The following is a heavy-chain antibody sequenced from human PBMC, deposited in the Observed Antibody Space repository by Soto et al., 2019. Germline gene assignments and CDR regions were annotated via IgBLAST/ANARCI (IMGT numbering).Heavy chain of an antibody. CDR1: GFTFSDYY. CDR2: ISSSGSTI. Sequence: GGSLRLSCAASGFTFSDYYMSWIRQAPGKGLEWVSYISSSGSTIYYADSVKGRFTISRDNSKNTLYLQMNSLRAEDTAVYYCAKDMYEQQLTHFDYWGQGTLVTVSS. D-gene: IGHD6-13*01. CDR3: AKDMYEQQLTHFDY. V-gene: IGHV3-11*01. J-gene: IGHJ4*02.